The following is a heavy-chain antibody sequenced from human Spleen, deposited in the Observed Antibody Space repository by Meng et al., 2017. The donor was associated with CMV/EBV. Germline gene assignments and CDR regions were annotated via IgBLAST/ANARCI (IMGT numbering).Heavy chain of an antibody. CDR3: ARGLEPWGAGGWFDP. CDR1: GGSVSSGAYY. CDR2: IYYSGRT. Sequence: GGSVSSGAYYWTWIRQPPGKGLEWIGYIYYSGRTNYNSSLKSRITISSDASKSHFSLKLSSVTVADTAIYYCARGLEPWGAGGWFDPWGQGTLVTVSS. J-gene: IGHJ5*02. D-gene: IGHD1-1*01. V-gene: IGHV4-61*03.